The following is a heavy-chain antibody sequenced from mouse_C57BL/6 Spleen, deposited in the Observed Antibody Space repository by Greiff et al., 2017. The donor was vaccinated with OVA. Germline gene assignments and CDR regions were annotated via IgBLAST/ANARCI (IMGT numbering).Heavy chain of an antibody. CDR3: IPLFITTVGY. V-gene: IGHV14-1*01. Sequence: VQLQQSGAELVRPGASVKLSCTASGFNIKDYYMHWVKQRPEQRLEWIGRIDPEDGDTEYAPKFQGKSTMTADTASNTAYLQLSSLTSEDTALYYCIPLFITTVGYWGQVTTLTVSS. J-gene: IGHJ2*01. CDR1: GFNIKDYY. D-gene: IGHD1-1*01. CDR2: IDPEDGDT.